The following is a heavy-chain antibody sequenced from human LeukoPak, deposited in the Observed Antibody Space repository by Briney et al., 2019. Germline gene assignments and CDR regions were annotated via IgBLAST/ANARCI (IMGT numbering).Heavy chain of an antibody. J-gene: IGHJ6*03. Sequence: GGSLRLSCAASGITFSSYGMSWVRQAPGQGLESVSAISGTGGTTYYADSVKGRFTISRDNSKNTLYLQMNSLRAEDTAVYYCAKNGDRGAYCSGGSCYPYYYYYMDVWGKGTTVTISS. CDR2: ISGTGGTT. CDR3: AKNGDRGAYCSGGSCYPYYYYYMDV. V-gene: IGHV3-23*01. D-gene: IGHD2-15*01. CDR1: GITFSSYG.